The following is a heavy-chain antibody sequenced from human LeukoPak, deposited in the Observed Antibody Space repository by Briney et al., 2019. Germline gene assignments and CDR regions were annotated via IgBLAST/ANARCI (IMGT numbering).Heavy chain of an antibody. CDR2: IYYSGST. D-gene: IGHD2-2*01. Sequence: PSETLTLTCAVYGGSFSGYYWSWIRQPPGKGLEWIGYIYYSGSTYYNPSLKSRVTISVDTSKNQFSLKLSSVTAADTAVYYCARDFPYQLLPNWFDPWGQGTLVTVSS. V-gene: IGHV4-34*01. CDR3: ARDFPYQLLPNWFDP. CDR1: GGSFSGYY. J-gene: IGHJ5*02.